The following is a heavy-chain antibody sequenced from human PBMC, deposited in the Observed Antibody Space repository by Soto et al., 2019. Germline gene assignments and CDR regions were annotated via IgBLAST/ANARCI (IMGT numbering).Heavy chain of an antibody. CDR3: AMVRGVITSYYYYYMDV. Sequence: GGSLRLSCAASGFTVSSNYMSWVRQAPGKGLEWVSVIYSGGSTYYADSVKGRFTISRHNSKNTLYLQMNSLRAEDTAVYYCAMVRGVITSYYYYYMDVWGKGTTVTVSS. CDR2: IYSGGST. D-gene: IGHD3-10*01. CDR1: GFTVSSNY. V-gene: IGHV3-53*04. J-gene: IGHJ6*03.